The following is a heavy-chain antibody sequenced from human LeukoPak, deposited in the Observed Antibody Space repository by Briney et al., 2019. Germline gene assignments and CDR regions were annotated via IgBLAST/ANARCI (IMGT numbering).Heavy chain of an antibody. Sequence: SSETLSLTCVVSGYSLSSSYYLGWIRQPSGKGLEWIGSVYHRGSTYYNPSLKGRLTISMDTSKSQFSLKLNSVTAADTAVYYCARHSETIVGSVDSWGQGALVTVSS. CDR2: VYHRGST. J-gene: IGHJ4*02. CDR1: GYSLSSSYY. D-gene: IGHD3-3*01. V-gene: IGHV4-38-2*01. CDR3: ARHSETIVGSVDS.